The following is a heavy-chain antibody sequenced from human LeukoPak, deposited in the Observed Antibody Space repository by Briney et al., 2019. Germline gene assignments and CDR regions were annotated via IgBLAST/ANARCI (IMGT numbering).Heavy chain of an antibody. CDR2: INQETSEK. Sequence: GGSLRLSCEASGFRFSGFWMSWVRQAPGKGPEWVANINQETSEKYYVDSVRGRFTIPRDNAKNSLSLQMNSLRVEDTAVYYCAREVDRSFGYWGQGIMVTVSS. J-gene: IGHJ4*02. CDR1: GFRFSGFW. V-gene: IGHV3-7*03. D-gene: IGHD2-15*01. CDR3: AREVDRSFGY.